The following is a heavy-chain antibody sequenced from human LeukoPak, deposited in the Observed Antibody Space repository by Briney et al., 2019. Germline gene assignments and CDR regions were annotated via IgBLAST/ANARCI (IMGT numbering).Heavy chain of an antibody. Sequence: SETLSLTCAVYGGSFSGYYWSWIRQPPGKGLEWIGEINHSGSTNYNPSLKSRVTISVDTSKNQFSLKLSSVTAADTAVYYCARGTPDSSGYPFDYWGQGTLVTVSS. V-gene: IGHV4-34*01. J-gene: IGHJ4*02. CDR2: INHSGST. CDR3: ARGTPDSSGYPFDY. CDR1: GGSFSGYY. D-gene: IGHD3-22*01.